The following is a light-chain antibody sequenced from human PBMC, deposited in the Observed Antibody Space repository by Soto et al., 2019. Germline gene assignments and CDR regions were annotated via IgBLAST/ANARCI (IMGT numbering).Light chain of an antibody. V-gene: IGKV3-20*01. Sequence: EIVLTQSPGSLSLSPGERATLSCWASQSVDSRFFAWYQQRPGQAPRLLIYGASRRATGIPDRFTGSGSGTDFTLTISGLEPEDFALYYCQQYDSSVTFGLGTKVEIK. CDR1: QSVDSRF. CDR3: QQYDSSVT. J-gene: IGKJ1*01. CDR2: GAS.